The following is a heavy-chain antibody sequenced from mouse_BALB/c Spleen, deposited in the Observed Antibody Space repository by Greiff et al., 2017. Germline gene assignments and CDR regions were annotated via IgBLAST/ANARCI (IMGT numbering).Heavy chain of an antibody. CDR1: GFTFSSYA. Sequence: EVQVVESGGGLVKPGGSLKLSCAASGFTFSSYAMSWVRQTPEKRLEWVASISSGGSTYYPDSVKGRFTISRDNARNILYLQMSSLRSEDTAMYYCARARDYYGSSFYFDYWGQGTTLTVSS. D-gene: IGHD1-1*01. V-gene: IGHV5-6-5*01. CDR2: ISSGGST. J-gene: IGHJ2*01. CDR3: ARARDYYGSSFYFDY.